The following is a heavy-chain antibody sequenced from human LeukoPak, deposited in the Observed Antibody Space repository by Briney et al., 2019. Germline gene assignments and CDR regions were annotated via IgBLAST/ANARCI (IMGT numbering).Heavy chain of an antibody. Sequence: GASVKVSCKASGYTFTGYYMHWVRQAPGQGLEWMGWINPNSGGTNYAQKFQGRVTMTRDMSTSTVYMELSSLRSEDTAVYYCAIRTANYYYYYMDVWGKGTTVTVSS. CDR1: GYTFTGYY. V-gene: IGHV1-2*02. J-gene: IGHJ6*03. CDR3: AIRTANYYYYYMDV. D-gene: IGHD1/OR15-1a*01. CDR2: INPNSGGT.